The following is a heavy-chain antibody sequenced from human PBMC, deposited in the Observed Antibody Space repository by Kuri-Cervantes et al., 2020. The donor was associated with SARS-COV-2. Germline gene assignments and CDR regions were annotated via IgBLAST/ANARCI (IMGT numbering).Heavy chain of an antibody. J-gene: IGHJ3*02. D-gene: IGHD1-26*01. CDR2: IRSSGSTI. CDR3: ARIMDGWEAFDI. V-gene: IGHV3-48*03. Sequence: GESLKISCAASGFTFSSYEMNWVRQAPGKGLEWVSYIRSSGSTIYYADSVKGRFTISSDTAKASVYLQMNSLRADDTAVYYCARIMDGWEAFDIWGHGTVVTVSS. CDR1: GFTFSSYE.